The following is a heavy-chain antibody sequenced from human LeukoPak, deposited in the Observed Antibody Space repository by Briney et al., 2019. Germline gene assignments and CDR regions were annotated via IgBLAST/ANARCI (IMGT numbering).Heavy chain of an antibody. V-gene: IGHV3-33*06. D-gene: IGHD2-15*01. Sequence: GRSLRLSCVASGFTFSSYGMHWVRQAPGKGLEWVAVIWYDGTNKYYADSVKGRFTISRDNSKNTLFLQMNSLRAEDTAVYYCAKGVDYCSGGSCPADYWGPGTLVTVSS. CDR2: IWYDGTNK. CDR3: AKGVDYCSGGSCPADY. J-gene: IGHJ4*02. CDR1: GFTFSSYG.